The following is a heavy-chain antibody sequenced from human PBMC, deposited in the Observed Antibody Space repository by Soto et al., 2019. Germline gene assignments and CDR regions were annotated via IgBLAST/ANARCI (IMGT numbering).Heavy chain of an antibody. Sequence: QVQLVQSGAEVKKPGASVKVSCKASGYTFTSYYMHWVRQAPGQGLEWMGIINPSGGSTSYAQKFQGRVTMTRDTSTSTVYMELSSLRSEDTAVYYCARVYSASLPWSTYSFGYWGQGTLVTVSS. V-gene: IGHV1-46*03. J-gene: IGHJ4*02. CDR3: ARVYSASLPWSTYSFGY. D-gene: IGHD1-26*01. CDR1: GYTFTSYY. CDR2: INPSGGST.